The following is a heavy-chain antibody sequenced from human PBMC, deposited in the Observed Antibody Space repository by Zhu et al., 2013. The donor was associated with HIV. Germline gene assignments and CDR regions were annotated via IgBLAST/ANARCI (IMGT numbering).Heavy chain of an antibody. D-gene: IGHD6-19*01. CDR1: GYSISSGYY. V-gene: IGHV4-38-2*01. J-gene: IGHJ4*02. CDR2: IYHSGST. CDR3: ASPIAVAGLVY. Sequence: QVQLQESGPGLVKPSETLSLTCAVSGYSISSGYYWGWIRQPPGKGLEWIGSIYHSGSTYYNPSLKSRVTISLDTSKNQFSLRLSSVTAADTAVYYCASPIAVAGLVYWGQGTLVTVSS.